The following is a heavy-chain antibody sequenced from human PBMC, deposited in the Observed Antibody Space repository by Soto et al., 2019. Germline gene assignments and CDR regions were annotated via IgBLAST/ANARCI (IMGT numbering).Heavy chain of an antibody. J-gene: IGHJ5*02. CDR3: ARSPVVWFGELLGWFDP. Sequence: SETLSLTCTVSGGCISSSSYYWGWIRQPPGKGLEWIGSIYYGGSTYYNPSLKSRVTISVDTSKNQFSLKLSSVTAADTAVYYCARSPVVWFGELLGWFDPWGQGTLVTVSS. CDR1: GGCISSSSYY. D-gene: IGHD3-10*01. V-gene: IGHV4-39*01. CDR2: IYYGGST.